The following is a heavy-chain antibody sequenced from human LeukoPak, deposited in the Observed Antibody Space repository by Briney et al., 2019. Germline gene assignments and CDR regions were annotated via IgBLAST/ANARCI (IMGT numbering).Heavy chain of an antibody. V-gene: IGHV1-46*01. Sequence: ASVKVSCKASGYTFTSYYMHWVRQAPGQGLEWMGIINPSGGSTSYAQKFQGRVALTRDTSTSTAYMELSSLRSEDTAVYYCARSSTLGNYFDYWGQGTLVTVSS. CDR2: INPSGGST. CDR1: GYTFTSYY. J-gene: IGHJ4*02. D-gene: IGHD6-13*01. CDR3: ARSSTLGNYFDY.